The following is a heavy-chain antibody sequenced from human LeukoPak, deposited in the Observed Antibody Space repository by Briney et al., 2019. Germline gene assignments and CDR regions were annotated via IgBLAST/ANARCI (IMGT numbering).Heavy chain of an antibody. J-gene: IGHJ5*02. V-gene: IGHV1-18*01. CDR3: ARDLQLSSGWYGSLFGLFDP. D-gene: IGHD6-19*01. Sequence: ASVKVFCEASVYTFTIYGIIGVRHAPGQGREGRGCISAYSGNTNYAQKPQGGGTMTADTSTSTAHRELRSMRSDDTAVYYCARDLQLSSGWYGSLFGLFDPWGQGTLVTVSS. CDR1: VYTFTIYG. CDR2: ISAYSGNT.